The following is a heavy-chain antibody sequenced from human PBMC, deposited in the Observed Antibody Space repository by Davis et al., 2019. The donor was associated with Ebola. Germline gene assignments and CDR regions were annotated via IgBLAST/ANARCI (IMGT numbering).Heavy chain of an antibody. J-gene: IGHJ4*02. CDR3: ATPTRSPYYFDY. V-gene: IGHV1-46*01. CDR2: INPSGGST. D-gene: IGHD1-1*01. Sequence: ASVKVSCKASGYTFTSYYMHWVRQAPGQGLEWMGIINPSGGSTSYAQKFQGRVTMTRDTSTSTVYMELSSLRSEDTAVYYCATPTRSPYYFDYWGQGTLVTVSS. CDR1: GYTFTSYY.